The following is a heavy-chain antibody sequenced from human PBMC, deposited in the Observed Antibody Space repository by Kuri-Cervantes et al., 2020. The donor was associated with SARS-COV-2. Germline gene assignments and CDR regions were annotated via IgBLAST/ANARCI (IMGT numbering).Heavy chain of an antibody. D-gene: IGHD6-13*01. CDR3: ARETPEHSSSWFDF. V-gene: IGHV3-30*03. J-gene: IGHJ4*02. CDR1: GFTFSSYS. Sequence: GESLKISCAASGFTFSSYSMNWVRQAPGKGLEWVAIISYAGSDLYADSVKGRFTISRDNSKNTLYLQMNSLRPEDTAVYYCARETPEHSSSWFDFWGQGSLVTVSS. CDR2: ISYAGSDL.